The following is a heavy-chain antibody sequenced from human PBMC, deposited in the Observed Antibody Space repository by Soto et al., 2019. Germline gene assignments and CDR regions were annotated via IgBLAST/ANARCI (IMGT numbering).Heavy chain of an antibody. J-gene: IGHJ4*02. Sequence: EVQLVESGGGLVKPGGSLRLSCVASGFSFSSYSISWVRQAPGKGLEWVSSISSSSSYIYYADSVKGRLTISRDNAKNSLYLQMNSLRAEDTAVYYCASNHDFWSGYYIVGSFDYWGQGTLVTVSS. V-gene: IGHV3-21*01. CDR2: ISSSSSYI. CDR1: GFSFSSYS. D-gene: IGHD3-3*01. CDR3: ASNHDFWSGYYIVGSFDY.